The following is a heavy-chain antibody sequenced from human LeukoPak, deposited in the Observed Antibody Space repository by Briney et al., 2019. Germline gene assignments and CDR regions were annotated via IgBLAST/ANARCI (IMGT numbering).Heavy chain of an antibody. D-gene: IGHD2-8*01. CDR1: GFTVSSNY. V-gene: IGHV3-66*01. CDR2: IYSGGST. J-gene: IGHJ3*02. Sequence: PGGSLILSCAASGFTVSSNYMSWVRQAPGKGLEWVSVIYSGGSTYYADSVKGRFTISRDNSKNTLSLQVNSLRAEDTAVYYCAKVMGERFGNGAFDIWGQGTMVTVSS. CDR3: AKVMGERFGNGAFDI.